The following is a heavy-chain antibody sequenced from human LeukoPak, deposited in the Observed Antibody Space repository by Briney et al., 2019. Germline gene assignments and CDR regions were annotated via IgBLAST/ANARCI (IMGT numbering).Heavy chain of an antibody. CDR3: ARGGQFSTGAHFDY. V-gene: IGHV1-69*04. J-gene: IGHJ4*02. D-gene: IGHD1-26*01. CDR1: GGTFSTYS. CDR2: IIPILAKA. Sequence: GASVKVSCKASGGTFSTYSISWVRQAPGQGLEWMGRIIPILAKANYAQKFQGRVTITADKSTSTASMDLSSLRSEDTAVYYCARGGQFSTGAHFDYWGQGTPVTVSS.